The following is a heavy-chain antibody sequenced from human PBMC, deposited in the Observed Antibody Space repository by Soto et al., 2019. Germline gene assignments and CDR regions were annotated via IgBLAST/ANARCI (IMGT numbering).Heavy chain of an antibody. V-gene: IGHV1-3*01. CDR2: INAGNGNT. Sequence: ASVKVSCKASGYTFTSYARHWVRQAPGQRLEWMGWINAGNGNTKYSQKFQGRVTITRDTSASTAYMELSSLRSEDTAVYYCARDDTGLPGRDFDYWGQRTLVTVSS. D-gene: IGHD2-21*01. CDR3: ARDDTGLPGRDFDY. J-gene: IGHJ4*02. CDR1: GYTFTSYA.